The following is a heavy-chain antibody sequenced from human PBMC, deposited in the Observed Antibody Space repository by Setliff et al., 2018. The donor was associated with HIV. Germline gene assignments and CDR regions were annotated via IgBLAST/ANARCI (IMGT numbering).Heavy chain of an antibody. V-gene: IGHV5-51*01. CDR2: IYPGDSDT. D-gene: IGHD3-10*01. J-gene: IGHJ5*02. CDR3: ARHVGELLSTEIRGNWFDA. Sequence: PGESLKISCKGSGYTFTNYWIGWVRQMPGKGLEWMGIIYPGDSDTRYSPSFQGQVTIAADKSISTAYLQWSSLKASDTAMYYRARHVGELLSTEIRGNWFDAWGQGTRGTVSS. CDR1: GYTFTNYW.